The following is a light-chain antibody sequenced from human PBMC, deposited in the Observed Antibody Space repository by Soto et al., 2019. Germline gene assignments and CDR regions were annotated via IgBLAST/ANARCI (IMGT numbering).Light chain of an antibody. CDR3: QQYTTYSWT. CDR2: DAS. V-gene: IGKV1-5*01. J-gene: IGKJ1*01. CDR1: QSMTNW. Sequence: DIPMTQSPSTLSASVGDRVTITCRASQSMTNWLAWYQQKPGKAPKLLIYDASNLESGVPSRFSGSGSGTEFTLTISSLQPDDFATYYCQQYTTYSWTFGQGTRVEIK.